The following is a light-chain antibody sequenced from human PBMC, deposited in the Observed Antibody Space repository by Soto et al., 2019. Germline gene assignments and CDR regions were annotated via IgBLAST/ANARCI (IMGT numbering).Light chain of an antibody. CDR3: QQYNNWPLT. J-gene: IGKJ4*01. Sequence: EIVMTQSPATLSVSPGERATLSCRASQSVSSNLAWYQQKPGQAPRLLIYGASTRATGIPARFSGSGSGTEFTVTISSLQSEDFAVYYCQQYNNWPLTFGGGTMVDIK. CDR1: QSVSSN. V-gene: IGKV3-15*01. CDR2: GAS.